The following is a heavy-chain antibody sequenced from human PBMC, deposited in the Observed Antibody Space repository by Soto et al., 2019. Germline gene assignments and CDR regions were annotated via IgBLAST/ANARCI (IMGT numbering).Heavy chain of an antibody. V-gene: IGHV4-34*01. CDR2: INHSGST. CDR1: GGSFSGYY. J-gene: IGHJ6*02. CDR3: ARVTGRYDCGMDV. Sequence: QVQLQQWGAGLLKPSETLSLTCAVYGGSFSGYYWSWIRQPPGKGLEWIGEINHSGSTNYNPSLQSRAPVSVDTSKNQFSLKLSSVPAADTAVYYCARVTGRYDCGMDVWGQGTTVTVSS.